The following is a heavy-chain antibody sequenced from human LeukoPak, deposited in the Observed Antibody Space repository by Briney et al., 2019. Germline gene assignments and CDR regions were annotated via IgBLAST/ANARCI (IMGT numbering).Heavy chain of an antibody. J-gene: IGHJ5*02. Sequence: GESLRLYCAASGFTFDDYAIHWLRRAPGKALGWVAGISWNSGSIGYADSVKGRFTISRDNAKNSLYLQMNSLRAEDTALYYCANAPFASDVTWSDPWGQGHLVTVSS. D-gene: IGHD3-3*01. CDR3: ANAPFASDVTWSDP. CDR1: GFTFDDYA. CDR2: ISWNSGSI. V-gene: IGHV3-9*01.